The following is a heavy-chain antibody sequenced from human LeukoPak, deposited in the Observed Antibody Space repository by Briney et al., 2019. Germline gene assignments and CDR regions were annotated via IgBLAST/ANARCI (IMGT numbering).Heavy chain of an antibody. V-gene: IGHV1-69*13. CDR1: AGTFSSYA. D-gene: IGHD1-26*01. J-gene: IGHJ4*02. CDR3: AREGSGSYYDVFYLDY. CDR2: TIPISGTA. Sequence: SSVKLSCKASAGTFSSYAITWVRQAPGQGLEWMGGTIPISGTANYAQKFQGRVTITADEFTSTAYMELSSLRSEETAVYYCAREGSGSYYDVFYLDYWGQGTLVTVSS.